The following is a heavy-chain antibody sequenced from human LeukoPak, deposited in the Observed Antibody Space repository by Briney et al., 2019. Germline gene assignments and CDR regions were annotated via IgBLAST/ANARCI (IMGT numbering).Heavy chain of an antibody. V-gene: IGHV4-30-2*01. D-gene: IGHD5-18*01. Sequence: SETLSLTCAVSGGSISSGGYSGSWIRQPPGKGLEWIGYIYHSGSTYYNPSLKSRVTISVDRSKNQFSLKLSSVTAADTAVYYCARELAVDTGWFDPWGQGTLVTVSS. CDR2: IYHSGST. J-gene: IGHJ5*02. CDR3: ARELAVDTGWFDP. CDR1: GGSISSGGYS.